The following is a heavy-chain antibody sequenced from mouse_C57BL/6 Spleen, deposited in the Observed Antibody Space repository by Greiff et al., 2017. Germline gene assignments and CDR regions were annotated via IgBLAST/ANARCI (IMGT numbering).Heavy chain of an antibody. D-gene: IGHD1-1*01. CDR3: TREACRDYGSSPFAY. J-gene: IGHJ3*01. CDR2: ISSGGDYI. Sequence: EVQGVESGEGLVKPGGSLKLSCAASGFTFSSYAMSWVRHTPEKRLEWVAYISSGGDYIYYADTVKGRFTISRDNARNTLYLQMSSLKSEDTAMYYCTREACRDYGSSPFAYWGQGTLVTVSA. CDR1: GFTFSSYA. V-gene: IGHV5-9-1*02.